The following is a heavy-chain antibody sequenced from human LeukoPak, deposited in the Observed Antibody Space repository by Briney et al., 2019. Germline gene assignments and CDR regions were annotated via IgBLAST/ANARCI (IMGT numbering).Heavy chain of an antibody. CDR2: ISYDGSNK. CDR1: GFTFSSYG. V-gene: IGHV3-30*18. CDR3: AKDVTGIPGDY. D-gene: IGHD3-10*01. J-gene: IGHJ4*02. Sequence: GGSLRLSCAASGFTFSSYGMHWVRQAPGKGREWVAVISYDGSNKYYADSVKGRFTISRDNSKNTLYLQMNSLRAEDTAVYYCAKDVTGIPGDYWGQGTLVTVSS.